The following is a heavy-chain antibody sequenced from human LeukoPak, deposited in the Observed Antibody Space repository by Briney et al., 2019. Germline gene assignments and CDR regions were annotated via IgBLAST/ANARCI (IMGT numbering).Heavy chain of an antibody. CDR2: ISSSSSYI. CDR1: GFTFSSYS. J-gene: IGHJ3*02. V-gene: IGHV3-21*01. CDR3: ARAWTYYYDSSGYAHDAFDI. D-gene: IGHD3-22*01. Sequence: GGSLRLSCAASGFTFSSYSMNWVRQAPGKGLEWVSSISSSSSYIYYADSVKGRFTISRDNAKNSLYLQMNSLRAEDTAVYYCARAWTYYYDSSGYAHDAFDIWGQGTMVTVSS.